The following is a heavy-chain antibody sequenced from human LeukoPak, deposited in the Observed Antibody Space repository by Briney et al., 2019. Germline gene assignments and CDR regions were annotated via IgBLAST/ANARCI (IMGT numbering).Heavy chain of an antibody. Sequence: SETLSLTCAVYGGSFSGYYWSWIRQPPGKGLEWIGEINHSGSTNYNPSLNSRVTMTADTSKNEFSLKLTSVTAADTAIYYCTKDTAWNYLDFFDPWGQGTLVTVSS. CDR3: TKDTAWNYLDFFDP. CDR1: GGSFSGYY. J-gene: IGHJ5*02. D-gene: IGHD1-7*01. CDR2: INHSGST. V-gene: IGHV4-34*01.